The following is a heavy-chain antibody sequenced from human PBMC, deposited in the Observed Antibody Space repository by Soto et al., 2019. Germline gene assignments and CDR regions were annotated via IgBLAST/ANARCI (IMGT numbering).Heavy chain of an antibody. V-gene: IGHV3-11*01. CDR1: GFTFSDHY. CDR2: ISGSGSTI. J-gene: IGHJ4*02. D-gene: IGHD5-18*01. CDR3: ARVRRGYMYGIDF. Sequence: GSLRLSCAASGFTFSDHYMTWIRQAPGKGLEWVSYISGSGSTIYYAESVKGRFTISRDNAKNSVFLQMNSLRAADTAVYYCARVRRGYMYGIDFWGQGTLVTVSS.